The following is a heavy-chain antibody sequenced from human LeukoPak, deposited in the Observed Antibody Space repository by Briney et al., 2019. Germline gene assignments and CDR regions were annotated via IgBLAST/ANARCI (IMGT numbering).Heavy chain of an antibody. D-gene: IGHD4/OR15-4a*01. CDR2: IRYDGSNK. CDR3: PRQTIIYGDYSDY. V-gene: IGHV3-30*02. J-gene: IGHJ4*02. CDR1: GFTFSSYG. Sequence: GGSLRLSCAASGFTFSSYGMHWVRQAPGKGLEWVAFIRYDGSNKYYADSVKGRFTISRDNSKNTLYLQMNSLRAEDTAIYYCPRQTIIYGDYSDYWGQGTLVTVSS.